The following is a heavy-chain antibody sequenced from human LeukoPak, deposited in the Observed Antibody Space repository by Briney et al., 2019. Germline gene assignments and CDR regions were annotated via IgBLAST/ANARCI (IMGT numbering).Heavy chain of an antibody. CDR1: GFTFSDYY. CDR3: ARVDSGSYWRGFDY. V-gene: IGHV3-11*06. CDR2: ISSSSSYT. J-gene: IGHJ4*02. Sequence: GGSLRLSCAASGFTFSDYYMSWIRQAPGKGLEWVSYISSSSSYTNYADSVKGRFTISRDNAKNTLYLQMNSLRAEDTAVYYCARVDSGSYWRGFDYWGQGTLVTVSS. D-gene: IGHD1-26*01.